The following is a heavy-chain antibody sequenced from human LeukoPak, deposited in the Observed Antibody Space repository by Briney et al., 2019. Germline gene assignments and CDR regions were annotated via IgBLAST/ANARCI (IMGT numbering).Heavy chain of an antibody. Sequence: GESLKISCKGSGYSFTSYWIGWVRQMPGKGLEWMGIIYPGDSDTRYSPSFQGQVTISADKSISTAYLQWSSLKASDTAMYYCARHVYHNGGTGTPPKGYYYYMDVWGKGTTVTVSS. CDR1: GYSFTSYW. D-gene: IGHD1-7*01. CDR3: ARHVYHNGGTGTPPKGYYYYMDV. V-gene: IGHV5-51*01. J-gene: IGHJ6*03. CDR2: IYPGDSDT.